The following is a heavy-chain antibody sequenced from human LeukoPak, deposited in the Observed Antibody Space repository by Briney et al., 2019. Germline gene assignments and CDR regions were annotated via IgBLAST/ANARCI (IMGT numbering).Heavy chain of an antibody. CDR3: AKEGSQGIRNYYYMDV. D-gene: IGHD2-15*01. Sequence: GGSLRLSCTTSGFTFNTNGMHWVRQSPGKGLEWVSFIRYDGSNKYYYADYVKGRVTISRDNSKNTLYLQMNRLRAEDTAVYYCAKEGSQGIRNYYYMDVWGKGTTVTISS. CDR2: IRYDGSNKY. J-gene: IGHJ6*03. V-gene: IGHV3-30*02. CDR1: GFTFNTNG.